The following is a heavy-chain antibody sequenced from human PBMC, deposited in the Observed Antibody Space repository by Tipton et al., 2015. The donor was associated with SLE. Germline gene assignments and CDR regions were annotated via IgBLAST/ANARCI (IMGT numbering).Heavy chain of an antibody. CDR2: ISAYNGNT. CDR1: GYTFTGYY. CDR3: AREVHHIVGDACDI. Sequence: QSGPEVKKPGDSVKVSCKASGYTFTGYYMHWVRQAPGQGLEWMGWISAYNGNTNYAQKLQGRVTMTTDTSTSTAYMELRSLRSGDTAVYYCAREVHHIVGDACDIWGQGTMLTVSS. V-gene: IGHV1-18*04. J-gene: IGHJ3*02. D-gene: IGHD2-21*01.